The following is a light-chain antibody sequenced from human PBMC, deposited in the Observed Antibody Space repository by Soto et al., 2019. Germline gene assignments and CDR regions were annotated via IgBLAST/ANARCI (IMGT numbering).Light chain of an antibody. Sequence: QSVLTHPPSASGSPGQSVTISCTGTSSDVGGYNYVSWYQQHPGKAPKLMIYEVSKRPSGVPDRFSGSKSGNTASLTVSGLQAEDEADYYCSSYAGSILYVFGTGTKVTV. V-gene: IGLV2-8*01. J-gene: IGLJ1*01. CDR2: EVS. CDR1: SSDVGGYNY. CDR3: SSYAGSILYV.